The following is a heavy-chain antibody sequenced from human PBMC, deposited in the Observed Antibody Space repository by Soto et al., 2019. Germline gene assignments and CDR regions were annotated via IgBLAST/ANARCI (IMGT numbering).Heavy chain of an antibody. J-gene: IGHJ6*03. D-gene: IGHD5-12*01. CDR2: IYHSGST. V-gene: IGHV4-39*01. CDR1: VGSISTTTYF. CDR3: ARNTRATMSDYYYYMDV. Sequence: PSETLSLTCTVSVGSISTTTYFWAWIRQPPGKGLEWIGSIYHSGSTSYNPSRNSRVTISVDTAKNQFSLRLTSVTAADTAVYFCARNTRATMSDYYYYMDVWGKGTTVTVSS.